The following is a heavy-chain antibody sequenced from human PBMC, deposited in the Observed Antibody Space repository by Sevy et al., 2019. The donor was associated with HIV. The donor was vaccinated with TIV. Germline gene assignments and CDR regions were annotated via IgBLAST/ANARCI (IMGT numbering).Heavy chain of an antibody. CDR2: IDPFDSKT. Sequence: GESLKISCKGSGYTFTDYCISWVRQMPGKGLEWRGNIDPFDSKTNYSKSFQGHVTISGDKSINTAYLQWDSLKASDTAIYYCARSDTGLLEAFDIWGQGAMVTVSS. D-gene: IGHD7-27*01. V-gene: IGHV5-10-1*01. CDR1: GYTFTDYC. J-gene: IGHJ3*02. CDR3: ARSDTGLLEAFDI.